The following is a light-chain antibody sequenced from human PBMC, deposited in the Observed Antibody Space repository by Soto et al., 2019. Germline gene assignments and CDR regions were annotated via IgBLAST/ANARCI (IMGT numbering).Light chain of an antibody. CDR2: KAS. CDR1: QGISSW. Sequence: DIQMTQTPSTLSASVGDRVTITCRASQGISSWLAWYQQKPGKAPKLLIYKASSLESGIPSRFSGSGSGTEFTLTISSLQPDDFATYYCQQYNSYPYTFGQGTKLEIK. V-gene: IGKV1-5*03. J-gene: IGKJ2*01. CDR3: QQYNSYPYT.